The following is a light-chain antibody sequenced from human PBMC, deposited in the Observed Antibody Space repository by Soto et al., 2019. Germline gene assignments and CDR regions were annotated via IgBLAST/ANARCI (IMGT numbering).Light chain of an antibody. CDR2: DAY. V-gene: IGKV3-11*01. J-gene: IGKJ5*01. Sequence: EVVLTQSPVTLSLSPGERATLSCRASQSFRGLLAWYQQKPGQAPRLLIYDAYNRATGIRPRFSSSGSGTDFTLTISSLEPENSAVYYCQKRHMWTNTFGQGTRMENK. CDR1: QSFRGL. CDR3: QKRHMWTNT.